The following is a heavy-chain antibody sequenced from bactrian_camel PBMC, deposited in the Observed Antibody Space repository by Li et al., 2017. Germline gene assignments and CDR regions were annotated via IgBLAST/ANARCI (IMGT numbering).Heavy chain of an antibody. Sequence: HVQLVESGGGSVQAGGSLRLSCAVSKYTHCRFDMYWYRQAPGNECELVSTISSDGRTYYADSVKGQFTISQDNAKNLVYLQMNSLKPSDTAVYYCAVDAPLSYGGRCPGMAGHYSGGTTFTGAREPRSPSP. V-gene: IGHV3S55*01. J-gene: IGHJ4*01. CDR3: AVDAPLSYGGRCPGMAGHYSGGTTFT. D-gene: IGHD6*01. CDR2: ISSDGRT. CDR1: KYTHCRFD.